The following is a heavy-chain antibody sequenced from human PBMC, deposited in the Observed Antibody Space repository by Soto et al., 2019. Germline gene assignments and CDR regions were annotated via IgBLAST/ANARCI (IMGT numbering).Heavy chain of an antibody. CDR1: GGSISSYY. V-gene: IGHV4-59*01. Sequence: QVQLQESGPGLVKPSETLSLTCTVSGGSISSYYWSWIRQPPGKGLEWIGYIYYSGSTNYNPSLKSRVTISVVTSKNQFSLKLSSVTAADTAVYYCARSRWYFDYWGQGTLVTVSS. CDR3: ARSRWYFDY. CDR2: IYYSGST. J-gene: IGHJ4*02.